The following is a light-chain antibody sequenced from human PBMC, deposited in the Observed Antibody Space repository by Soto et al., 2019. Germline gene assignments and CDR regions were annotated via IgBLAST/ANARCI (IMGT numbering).Light chain of an antibody. CDR2: EVS. J-gene: IGLJ1*01. V-gene: IGLV2-23*02. CDR3: CSYAGSSTSV. CDR1: SREVGSYNL. Sequence: QSVLGAPAAGGGAPGEGGTICGTGKSREVGSYNLVSWYQQHPGKAPKLMIYEVSKRPPGFSNRFSGSKSGNTASLTISGLQAEDEADYYCCSYAGSSTSVFGTGTKVTVL.